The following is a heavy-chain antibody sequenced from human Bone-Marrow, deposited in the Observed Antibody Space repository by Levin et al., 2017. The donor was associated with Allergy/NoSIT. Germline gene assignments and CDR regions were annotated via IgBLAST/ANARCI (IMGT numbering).Heavy chain of an antibody. D-gene: IGHD3-22*01. CDR3: AKEIDYYDSSTYLALDK. CDR2: ISWNSGTI. CDR1: GFTFNNYA. J-gene: IGHJ3*01. V-gene: IGHV3-9*01. Sequence: GGSLRLSCAASGFTFNNYAMHWVRQAPGKALEWVSGISWNSGTIAYADSVKGRFTISRDNAKNSLYLQMSSLRAEDTALYYCAKEIDYYDSSTYLALDKWGPGTMVTVSS.